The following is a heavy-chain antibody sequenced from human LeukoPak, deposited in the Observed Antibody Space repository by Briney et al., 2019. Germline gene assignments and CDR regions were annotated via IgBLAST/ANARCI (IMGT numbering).Heavy chain of an antibody. D-gene: IGHD6-6*01. CDR2: ISSSGSTI. J-gene: IGHJ6*03. Sequence: GGSLRLSCAASGFTFSDYYMSWIRQAPGRGLEWVSYISSSGSTIYYADSVKGRFTISRDNAKNSLYLQMNSLRAEDTAVYYCARGGYSSSFGYYYYYMDVWGKGTTVTVSS. V-gene: IGHV3-11*01. CDR1: GFTFSDYY. CDR3: ARGGYSSSFGYYYYYMDV.